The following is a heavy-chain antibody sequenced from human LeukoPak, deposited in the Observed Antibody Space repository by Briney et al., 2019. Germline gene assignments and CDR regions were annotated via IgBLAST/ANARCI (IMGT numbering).Heavy chain of an antibody. J-gene: IGHJ4*02. Sequence: PGVSLRLSCAASGFTFSSYAMSWVRQAPGKGLEWVSAISGSGGSTYYADSVKGRFTISRDNSKNTLYLQMNSLRAEDTAVYYCAKAQLAMRGGFDYWGQGTLVTVSS. CDR3: AKAQLAMRGGFDY. CDR1: GFTFSSYA. V-gene: IGHV3-23*01. D-gene: IGHD2-2*01. CDR2: ISGSGGST.